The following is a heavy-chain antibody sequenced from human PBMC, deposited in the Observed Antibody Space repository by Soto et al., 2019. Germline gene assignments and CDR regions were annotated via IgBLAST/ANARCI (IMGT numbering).Heavy chain of an antibody. CDR2: IYTSGST. Sequence: SETLSLTCTVSGGSISSYYWSWIRQPAGKGLEWIGRIYTSGSTNYNPSLKSRVTMSVDTSKNRFSLKLSSVTAADTAVYYCAREWGDCYGSGSYFDYWGQGTLVTVSS. CDR1: GGSISSYY. CDR3: AREWGDCYGSGSYFDY. V-gene: IGHV4-4*07. J-gene: IGHJ4*02. D-gene: IGHD3-10*01.